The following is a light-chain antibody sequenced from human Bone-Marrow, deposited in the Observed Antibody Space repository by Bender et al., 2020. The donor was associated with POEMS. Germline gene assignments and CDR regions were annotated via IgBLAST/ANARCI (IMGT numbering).Light chain of an antibody. J-gene: IGLJ2*01. CDR1: SSDVGIYNL. CDR2: EVT. Sequence: QSALTQPASVSGSPGQSISISCTGTSSDVGIYNLVSWYQQSPGRAPKLMIYEVTKRPSGVPDRFSGSKSGNTASLTVSGLQADDEAYYYCGSYAGSNNWVFGGGTKLTVL. CDR3: GSYAGSNNWV. V-gene: IGLV2-23*02.